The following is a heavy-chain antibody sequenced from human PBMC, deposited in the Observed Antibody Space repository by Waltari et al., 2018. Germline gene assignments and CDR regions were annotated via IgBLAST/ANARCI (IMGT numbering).Heavy chain of an antibody. CDR2: IYYSGST. V-gene: IGHV4-39*07. CDR1: GGSISSSSYY. J-gene: IGHJ4*02. Sequence: QLQLQESGPGLVKPSETLSLTCTVPGGSISSSSYYWGWIRQPPGKGLEWIGSIYYSGSTYYNPSLKSRVTISVDTSKNQFSLKLSSVTAADTAVYFCARDLLAIVRDSSEMDYFDYWGQGTLVTVSS. D-gene: IGHD3-22*01. CDR3: ARDLLAIVRDSSEMDYFDY.